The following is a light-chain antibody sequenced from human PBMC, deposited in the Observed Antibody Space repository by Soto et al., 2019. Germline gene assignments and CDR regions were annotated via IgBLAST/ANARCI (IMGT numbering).Light chain of an antibody. CDR3: QQLFMYPPT. J-gene: IGKJ3*01. CDR1: QGISSY. Sequence: IQLTQSPSSLSASVGDRVTITCRASQGISSYLAWYQQTPGKAPKLLIYGASTLQSGVPSRFSGSGSGTDFTLTVSSLQPEDFATYYCQQLFMYPPTFGPGTKVDIK. CDR2: GAS. V-gene: IGKV1-9*01.